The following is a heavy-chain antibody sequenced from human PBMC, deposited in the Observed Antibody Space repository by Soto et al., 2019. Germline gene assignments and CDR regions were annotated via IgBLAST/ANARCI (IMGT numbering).Heavy chain of an antibody. CDR2: IIPIFGSP. CDR3: AREVVTTIPGYQYFDY. Sequence: QVPLVQSGAEVKKPGSSVKVSCKASGGTFSRYPINWVRQAPGQGLEWMGGIIPIFGSPNYAQRFQGRVTITADTSTSTAYMELSSLISEDTAIYYCAREVVTTIPGYQYFDYWGQGTLVTVSS. D-gene: IGHD2-21*02. V-gene: IGHV1-69*06. CDR1: GGTFSRYP. J-gene: IGHJ4*02.